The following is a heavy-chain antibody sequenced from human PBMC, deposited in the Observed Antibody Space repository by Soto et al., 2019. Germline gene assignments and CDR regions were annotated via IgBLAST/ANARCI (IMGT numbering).Heavy chain of an antibody. D-gene: IGHD6-6*01. Sequence: GGSLRLSCAASGFTFSSYGRHWVRQAPGKGLEWVAVIWYDGSNKYYADSVKGRFTISRDNSKNTLYLQMNSLRAEDTAVYYCAVIAARPLYYGMDVWGQGTTVTVSS. V-gene: IGHV3-33*01. J-gene: IGHJ6*02. CDR1: GFTFSSYG. CDR2: IWYDGSNK. CDR3: AVIAARPLYYGMDV.